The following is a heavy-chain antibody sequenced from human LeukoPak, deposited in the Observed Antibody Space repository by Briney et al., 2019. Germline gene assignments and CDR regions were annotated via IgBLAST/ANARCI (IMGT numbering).Heavy chain of an antibody. J-gene: IGHJ3*02. CDR2: INHSGST. V-gene: IGHV4-34*01. Sequence: PSQTLSLTCAVYGGSFSGYYWSWIRQPPGKGLEWIGEINHSGSTNYNPSLKSRVTISVDTSKNQSSLKLSSVTAADTAVYYCARHEERYFDWLFPLAHDAFDIWGQGTMVTVSS. CDR1: GGSFSGYY. D-gene: IGHD3-9*01. CDR3: ARHEERYFDWLFPLAHDAFDI.